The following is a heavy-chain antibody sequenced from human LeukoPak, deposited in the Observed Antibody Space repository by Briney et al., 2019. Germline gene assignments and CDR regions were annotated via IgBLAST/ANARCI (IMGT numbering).Heavy chain of an antibody. J-gene: IGHJ4*02. CDR3: ARFYANEWELPH. Sequence: GGSLRLSCAASGFTFSSYAMHWVRQVPGRGREWVALISYDGSNKYYADSVNGRFTISRANSKSTLYLQMNSLRAEDTAVYYCARFYANEWELPHWGQGTLVTVSS. V-gene: IGHV3-30*04. CDR1: GFTFSSYA. CDR2: ISYDGSNK. D-gene: IGHD1-26*01.